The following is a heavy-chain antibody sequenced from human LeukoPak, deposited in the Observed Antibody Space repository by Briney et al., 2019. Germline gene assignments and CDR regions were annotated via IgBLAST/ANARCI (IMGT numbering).Heavy chain of an antibody. V-gene: IGHV3-23*01. CDR3: AKARYDYGDPVGWFDP. CDR2: ILGSGSAT. J-gene: IGHJ5*02. Sequence: GGSLRLSCAASGFTFSTYAMSWFRQAPGKGLEWVSSILGSGSATYYADSVKGRFTISRDNSQNTVYLQMHTLRAEDTAIYYCAKARYDYGDPVGWFDPWGQGTLVTVSS. CDR1: GFTFSTYA. D-gene: IGHD4-17*01.